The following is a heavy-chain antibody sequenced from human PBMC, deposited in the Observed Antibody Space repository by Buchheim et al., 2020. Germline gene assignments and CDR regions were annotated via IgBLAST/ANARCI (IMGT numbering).Heavy chain of an antibody. CDR3: AMNYFDY. V-gene: IGHV3-30*03. CDR1: GFTFSSYG. Sequence: QVQLVESGGGVVQPGRSLRLSCAASGFTFSSYGIHWVRQAPGKGLEWVSFISYDGGSKYYADSVKGRFTISRANSKNTLYLQMNSLRADDTAVYYCAMNYFDYWGQGTL. CDR2: ISYDGGSK. J-gene: IGHJ4*02.